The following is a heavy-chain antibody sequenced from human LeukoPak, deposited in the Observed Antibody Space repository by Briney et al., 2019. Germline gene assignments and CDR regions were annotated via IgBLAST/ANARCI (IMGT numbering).Heavy chain of an antibody. CDR2: IYTSGST. D-gene: IGHD2-2*03. CDR1: GGSISSYY. J-gene: IGHJ3*02. CDR3: AKSNGYGLIDI. Sequence: PSETLSLTCTVSGGSISSYYWSWIRQPAGKGLEWIGLIYTSGSTNYNPSLKSRVTISVDTSKNQFSLKLSSVNAADKAVYYCAKSNGYGLIDIWGQGTMITVSS. V-gene: IGHV4-4*07.